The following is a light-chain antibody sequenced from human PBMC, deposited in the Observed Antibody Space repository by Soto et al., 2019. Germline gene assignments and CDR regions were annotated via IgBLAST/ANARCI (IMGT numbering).Light chain of an antibody. V-gene: IGKV1-5*03. CDR2: KAS. J-gene: IGKJ1*01. Sequence: DIQMTQSPSTLSCSVGDRVXXTFRASQTISSWLAWYQQKPGKAPKLLIYKASTLKSGVPSRFSGSGSGTDFTLTISRLEPEDFAVYYCQQYGSSGTFGQGTKV. CDR1: QTISSW. CDR3: QQYGSSGT.